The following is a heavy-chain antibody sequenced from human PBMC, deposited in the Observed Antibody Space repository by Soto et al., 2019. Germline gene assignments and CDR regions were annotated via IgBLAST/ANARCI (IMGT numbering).Heavy chain of an antibody. CDR1: GFSLTGFD. CDR3: AKENRILDY. CDR2: IWCDGSNE. J-gene: IGHJ4*02. Sequence: GGSLRLSCAASGFSLTGFDMHWVRQAPGKGLEWVAVIWCDGSNEYFADSVKGRFTISRDNSKNTVYLQMNSLRAEDTAVYYCAKENRILDYWGLGTLVTVSS. V-gene: IGHV3-33*06.